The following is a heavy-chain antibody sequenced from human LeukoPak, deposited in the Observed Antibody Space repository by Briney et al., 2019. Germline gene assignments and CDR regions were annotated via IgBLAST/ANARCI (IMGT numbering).Heavy chain of an antibody. D-gene: IGHD6-19*01. J-gene: IGHJ4*02. CDR3: ARDNAGLAVAGTGYFDY. CDR2: IYSGGST. V-gene: IGHV3-66*01. CDR1: GFTVSSNY. Sequence: GGSLRLSCAASGFTVSSNYMSWVRQAPGKGLEWVSVIYSGGSTYCADSVRGRFTISRDNSKNTLYLQMNSLRAEDTAVYYCARDNAGLAVAGTGYFDYWGQGTLVTVSS.